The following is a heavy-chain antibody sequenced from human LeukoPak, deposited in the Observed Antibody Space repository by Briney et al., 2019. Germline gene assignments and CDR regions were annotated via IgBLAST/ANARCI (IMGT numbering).Heavy chain of an antibody. Sequence: KPSETLSLTCAVSGYSISSGYYWGWIRPPPGKGLEWIGRIYHSGSTYYNPSLKSRVTISVDTSKNQFSLKLSSVTAADTAVYYCARSVGDFWSGYYRVFDYWGQGTLVTVSS. J-gene: IGHJ4*02. V-gene: IGHV4-38-2*01. CDR3: ARSVGDFWSGYYRVFDY. D-gene: IGHD3-3*01. CDR1: GYSISSGYY. CDR2: IYHSGST.